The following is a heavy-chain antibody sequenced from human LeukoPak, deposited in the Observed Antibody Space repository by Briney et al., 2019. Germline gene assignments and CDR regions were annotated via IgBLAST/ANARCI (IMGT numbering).Heavy chain of an antibody. CDR2: IYYSGST. Sequence: SETLSLTCTVSGGSISSYHWSWIRQPPGKGLEWIGYIYYSGSTNYNPSLKSRVTISVDTSKNQFSLKLSSVTAADTAVYYCARWVVAATMTNWGQGTLVTVSS. CDR1: GGSISSYH. V-gene: IGHV4-59*01. CDR3: ARWVVAATMTN. J-gene: IGHJ4*02. D-gene: IGHD2-15*01.